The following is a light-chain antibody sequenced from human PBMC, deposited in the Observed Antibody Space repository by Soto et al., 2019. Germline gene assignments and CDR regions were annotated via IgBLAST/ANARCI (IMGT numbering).Light chain of an antibody. Sequence: EIVLTQSPATLSLSPGERATLSCRASQSVSSYLAWYQQKPGQAPRLLIYDASNRATGIPARFSCSGSGTELALTISSLEPEDFEVYYCQRRSNWPPAITFGQGTRLEIK. V-gene: IGKV3-11*01. CDR2: DAS. CDR1: QSVSSY. J-gene: IGKJ5*01. CDR3: QRRSNWPPAIT.